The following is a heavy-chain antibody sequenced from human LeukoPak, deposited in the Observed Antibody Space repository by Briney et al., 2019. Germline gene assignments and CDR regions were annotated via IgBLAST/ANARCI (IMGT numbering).Heavy chain of an antibody. V-gene: IGHV3-48*04. CDR2: ISSSSSTI. CDR1: GFTFSSYS. CDR3: ARGLSSIAARPGAFDI. D-gene: IGHD6-6*01. J-gene: IGHJ3*02. Sequence: PGGSLRLSCAASGFTFSSYSMNWVRQAPGKGLEWVSYISSSSSTIYYADSVKGRFTISRDNAKNSLYLQMNSLRAEVTAVYYCARGLSSIAARPGAFDIWGQGTMVTVSS.